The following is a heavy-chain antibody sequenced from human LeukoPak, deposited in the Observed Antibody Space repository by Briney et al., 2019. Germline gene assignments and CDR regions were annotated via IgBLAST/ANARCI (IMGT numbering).Heavy chain of an antibody. V-gene: IGHV4-59*01. CDR3: ARAGMTTIGIDY. CDR2: IYYSGST. J-gene: IGHJ4*02. CDR1: GGSISGYY. D-gene: IGHD5-24*01. Sequence: PSETLSLTCTVSGGSISGYYWSWTRQPPGKGLEWVGYIYYSGSTNYNPSLKSRVTISVDTSKNQFSLKLNSVTAADTAVYYCARAGMTTIGIDYWGQGTLVTVSS.